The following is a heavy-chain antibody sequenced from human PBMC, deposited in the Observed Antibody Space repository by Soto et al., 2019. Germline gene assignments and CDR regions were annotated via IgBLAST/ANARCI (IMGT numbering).Heavy chain of an antibody. Sequence: SETLSLTCTVSGGSIISSTYYLYCIRQRPGKGLELIGAMYYTGNKNYNPSLESRVTMSVDTSKNQFSLKLSSVTPTDTAVYYCARRSSSSLGSLFDPWGRGILVTVSS. CDR1: GGSIISSTYY. J-gene: IGHJ5*02. D-gene: IGHD6-6*01. CDR3: ARRSSSSLGSLFDP. CDR2: MYYTGNK. V-gene: IGHV4-39*01.